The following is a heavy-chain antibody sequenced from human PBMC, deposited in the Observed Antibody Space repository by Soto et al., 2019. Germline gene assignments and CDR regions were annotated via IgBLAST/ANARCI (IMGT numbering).Heavy chain of an antibody. CDR3: AREFPGALERSRAFDI. J-gene: IGHJ3*02. CDR1: GGSIISYY. CDR2: VSATETA. D-gene: IGHD1-1*01. Sequence: PTNTLYLNSIDSGGSIISYYWSWIRQSAGKGLEWIGRVSATETASYNPSLKSRVTMSADTSSNQFSLNLKSVTAADSAFYFCAREFPGALERSRAFDIWGQGTVVTVSS. V-gene: IGHV4-4*07.